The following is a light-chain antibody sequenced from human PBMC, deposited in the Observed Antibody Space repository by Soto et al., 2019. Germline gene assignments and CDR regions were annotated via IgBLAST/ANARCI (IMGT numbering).Light chain of an antibody. V-gene: IGKV3-11*01. CDR3: QQRSNWPLVT. Sequence: EIVLTQSPASLSLSPGERATLSCRASQSVDSFLAWYQQKPGRTPRLLIYDTSNRATGIPARFSGSGSGTDFTLTISRLEPEDFAVYYCQQRSNWPLVTFGPGTRVDV. CDR1: QSVDSF. CDR2: DTS. J-gene: IGKJ3*01.